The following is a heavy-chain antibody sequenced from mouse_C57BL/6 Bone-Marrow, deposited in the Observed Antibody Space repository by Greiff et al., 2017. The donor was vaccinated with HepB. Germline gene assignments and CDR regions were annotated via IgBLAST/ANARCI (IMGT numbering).Heavy chain of an antibody. Sequence: VQLQQPGAELVKPGASVKMSCKASGYTFTSYWITWVKQRPGQGLEWIGRIDPEDGETKYAPKFQGKATITADTSSNTAYLQLSSLTSEDTAVYYCARRYDYLWYFDVWGTGTTVTVSS. D-gene: IGHD2-4*01. CDR3: ARRYDYLWYFDV. CDR1: GYTFTSYW. J-gene: IGHJ1*03. CDR2: IDPEDGET. V-gene: IGHV14-2*01.